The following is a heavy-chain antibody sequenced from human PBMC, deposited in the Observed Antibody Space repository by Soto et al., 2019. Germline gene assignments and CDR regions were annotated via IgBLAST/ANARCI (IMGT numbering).Heavy chain of an antibody. D-gene: IGHD1-26*01. V-gene: IGHV4-39*01. CDR3: ARRGLGSDY. Sequence: PSETLSLTCTVSGGPISSSSYYWGWIRQPPGKGLEWIGSIYYSGSTYYNPSLKSRVTISVDTSKNQFSLKLSSVTAADTAVYYCARRGLGSDYWGQGTLVTVSS. CDR2: IYYSGST. J-gene: IGHJ4*02. CDR1: GGPISSSSYY.